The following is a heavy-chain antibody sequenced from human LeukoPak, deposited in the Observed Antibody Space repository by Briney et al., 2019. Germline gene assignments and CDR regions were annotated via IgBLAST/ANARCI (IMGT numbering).Heavy chain of an antibody. J-gene: IGHJ4*02. CDR2: ISAYNGNT. Sequence: ASVKVSCKASGYTFTSYGISWVRQAPGQGLEWMGWISAYNGNTNYAQNFQGRVTMTRDTSTSTVYMELSSLRSEDTAVYYCARGTRTSTDSYWGQGTLVTVSS. CDR1: GYTFTSYG. CDR3: ARGTRTSTDSY. D-gene: IGHD2-2*01. V-gene: IGHV1-18*01.